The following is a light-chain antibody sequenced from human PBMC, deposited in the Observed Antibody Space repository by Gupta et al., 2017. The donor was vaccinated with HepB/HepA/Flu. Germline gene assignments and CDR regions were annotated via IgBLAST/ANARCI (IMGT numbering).Light chain of an antibody. CDR1: SSDVGGYNY. CDR2: DVS. CDR3: CSYAGSSHVV. Sequence: QSALTQPRSVSGSPGQSVTISCTGTSSDVGGYNYVSWYQQHPGKAPKLMIYDVSKRPSGVPDRFSGSKSGNTASLTISGLQAEDEADCYCCSYAGSSHVVFGGGTKLTVL. V-gene: IGLV2-11*01. J-gene: IGLJ2*01.